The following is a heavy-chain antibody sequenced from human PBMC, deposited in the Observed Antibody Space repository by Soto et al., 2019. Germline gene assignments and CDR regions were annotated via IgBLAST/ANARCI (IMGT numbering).Heavy chain of an antibody. Sequence: GEALKISGKGSGYSFTSYWIGWVRQMPGKGLEWMGIIYPGDSDTRYSPSFQGQVTISADKSISTAYLQWSSLKASDTAMYYCARHESWGAAGNDGPPYYIYGMAVWGKGTTVPVSS. CDR3: ARHESWGAAGNDGPPYYIYGMAV. V-gene: IGHV5-51*01. J-gene: IGHJ6*04. CDR1: GYSFTSYW. D-gene: IGHD6-13*01. CDR2: IYPGDSDT.